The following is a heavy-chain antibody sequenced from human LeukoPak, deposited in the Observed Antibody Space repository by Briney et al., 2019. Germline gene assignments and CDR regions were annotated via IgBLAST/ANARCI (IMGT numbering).Heavy chain of an antibody. CDR3: ARGWDTSSWFDS. V-gene: IGHV4-59*01. D-gene: IGHD6-13*01. Sequence: PSETLSLTCTVSGGSIDTYYWTWIRQSLGKGLEWIGHIFFTGDTNYNPSLKSRVTISLDTSKSQFSLKLISVTAADTAVYYCARGWDTSSWFDSWGQGTLVAVSS. J-gene: IGHJ5*01. CDR1: GGSIDTYY. CDR2: IFFTGDT.